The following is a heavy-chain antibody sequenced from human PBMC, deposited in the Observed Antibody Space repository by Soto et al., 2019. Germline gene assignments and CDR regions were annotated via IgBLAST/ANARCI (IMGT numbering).Heavy chain of an antibody. J-gene: IGHJ6*03. CDR3: ARDSLYSSSWQPDHYYYYMDV. D-gene: IGHD6-13*01. CDR1: GDSVSSNSAA. Sequence: SQTLSLTCAISGDSVSSNSAAWNWIRQSPSRGLEWLGRTYYRSKWYNDYAVSVKSRITINPDTSKNQFSLQLNSVTPEDTAVYYCARDSLYSSSWQPDHYYYYMDVWGKGTTVTVSS. V-gene: IGHV6-1*01. CDR2: TYYRSKWYN.